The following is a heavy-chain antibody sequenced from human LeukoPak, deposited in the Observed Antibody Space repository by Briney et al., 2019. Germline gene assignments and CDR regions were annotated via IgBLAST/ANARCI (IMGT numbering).Heavy chain of an antibody. CDR1: GFTFSIYW. CDR2: VNGDGSDT. CDR3: VRDPPEREELFDY. J-gene: IGHJ4*02. D-gene: IGHD1-26*01. V-gene: IGHV3-74*01. Sequence: GGSLRLSCAASGFTFSIYWMHWVRQAPGKGLVWVSRVNGDGSDTNYADSVKGRFTISRDNAKNTLYLQMNSLRAEDTAEYYCVRDPPEREELFDYWGQGTLVTVSS.